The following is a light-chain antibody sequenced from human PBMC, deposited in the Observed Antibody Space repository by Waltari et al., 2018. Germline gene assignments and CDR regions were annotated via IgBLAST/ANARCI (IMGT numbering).Light chain of an antibody. J-gene: IGKJ1*01. V-gene: IGKV3-20*01. Sequence: EIVLTQSPGTLSLSPGDRATLSCRASQSVSRTLAWYQQKPGQAPRLLIYDASSRATGIPDRFSGSGSGTDFSLTISRLEPEDFAVYYCQKYETLPATFGQGTKVEIK. CDR3: QKYETLPAT. CDR1: QSVSRT. CDR2: DAS.